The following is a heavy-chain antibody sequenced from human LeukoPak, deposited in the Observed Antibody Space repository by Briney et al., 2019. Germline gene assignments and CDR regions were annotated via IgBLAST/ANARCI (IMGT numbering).Heavy chain of an antibody. V-gene: IGHV3-20*04. CDR2: VNWNGDNQ. D-gene: IGHD3-9*01. CDR3: ARADMLTGYPAGDYYFHRDV. Sequence: GGSLRLSCAASGFTFVEFGMNWVRQVPGKGLEWVSGVNWNGDNQGFADAVKGWFRISRDNAQNLLYLQLISLRAEDTALYYCARADMLTGYPAGDYYFHRDVWGKGTTVTVSS. CDR1: GFTFVEFG. J-gene: IGHJ6*03.